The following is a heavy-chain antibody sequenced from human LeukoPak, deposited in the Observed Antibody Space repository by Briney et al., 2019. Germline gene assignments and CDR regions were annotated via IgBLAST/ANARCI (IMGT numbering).Heavy chain of an antibody. Sequence: PGGPMRLSCAASGFTFSSYEMNWVRQAPGKGLAWVSYISSSGSTIYYADSVKGRFTISRDNAKNSLYLQINSLRAEDTALYYCARNYYYSSGYYYWLYWGQGTLVTVSS. J-gene: IGHJ4*02. V-gene: IGHV3-48*03. CDR1: GFTFSSYE. CDR2: ISSSGSTI. D-gene: IGHD3-22*01. CDR3: ARNYYYSSGYYYWLY.